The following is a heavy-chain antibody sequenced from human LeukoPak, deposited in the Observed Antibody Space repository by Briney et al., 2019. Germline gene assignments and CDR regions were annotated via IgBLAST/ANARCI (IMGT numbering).Heavy chain of an antibody. CDR3: ARLVPSANYYYNYGMDA. Sequence: GESLKISCKGSGYSFTSYWIGWVRQMPGKGLECMGIIYPGDSGTRYSPSFQGQVTISVDRSITTAYLQWRSLKASDTAMYYCARLVPSANYYYNYGMDAWGQGTTVTVSS. CDR1: GYSFTSYW. J-gene: IGHJ6*02. V-gene: IGHV5-51*01. CDR2: IYPGDSGT. D-gene: IGHD2-2*01.